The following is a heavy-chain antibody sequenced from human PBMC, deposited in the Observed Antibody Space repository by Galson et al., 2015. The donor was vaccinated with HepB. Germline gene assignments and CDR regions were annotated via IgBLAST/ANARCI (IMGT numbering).Heavy chain of an antibody. Sequence: SVKVSCKASGYTFTGYDINWVRQATGQGLEWMGWMNPNSGNTGYAQKFQGRVTMTRNTSISTAYMELSSLRSEDTAVYYCARGGGVSGLRFLEWLPYYYYYMDVWGKGTTVTVSS. CDR1: GYTFTGYD. CDR3: ARGGGVSGLRFLEWLPYYYYYMDV. J-gene: IGHJ6*03. V-gene: IGHV1-8*01. CDR2: MNPNSGNT. D-gene: IGHD3-3*01.